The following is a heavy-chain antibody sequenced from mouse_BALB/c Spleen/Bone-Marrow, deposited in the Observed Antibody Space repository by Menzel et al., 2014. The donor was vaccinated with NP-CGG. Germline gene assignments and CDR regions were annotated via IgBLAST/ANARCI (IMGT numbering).Heavy chain of an antibody. CDR3: ARGTRATYY. CDR2: INPNNGDT. Sequence: VQLQQSGPELVKPGASVKMSCKASGYTFTDYYMKWVKQNHGKSLEWIGDINPNNGDTFYNQKFEAKATLTVDKSSSTAYLQVNSLTSEDSAVYYCARGTRATYYWGQGTLVTVSA. CDR1: GYTFTDYY. D-gene: IGHD3-1*01. V-gene: IGHV1-26*01. J-gene: IGHJ3*01.